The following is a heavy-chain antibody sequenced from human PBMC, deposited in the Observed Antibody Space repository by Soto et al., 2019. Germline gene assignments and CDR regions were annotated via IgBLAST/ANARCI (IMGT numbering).Heavy chain of an antibody. CDR1: GFTFSSYA. D-gene: IGHD3-10*01. J-gene: IGHJ4*02. Sequence: GGSLRLSCSASGFTFSSYAMHWVRQAPGKGLEYVSAISSNGGSTYYADSVKGRFTISRDNSKNTLYLQMSSLRAEDTAVYYCVKGMYYYGSGSYFDYWGQGTLVTVSS. CDR3: VKGMYYYGSGSYFDY. CDR2: ISSNGGST. V-gene: IGHV3-64D*09.